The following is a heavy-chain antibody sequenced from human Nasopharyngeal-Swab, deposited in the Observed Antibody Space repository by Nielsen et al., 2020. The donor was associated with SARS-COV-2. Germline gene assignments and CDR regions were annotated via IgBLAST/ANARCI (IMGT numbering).Heavy chain of an antibody. J-gene: IGHJ4*02. D-gene: IGHD3-22*01. CDR3: ARGSYYYDSSGYYLDY. CDR1: GGTFSSYA. Sequence: SVKVSCKASGGTFSSYAISWVRQAPGQGLEWMGRIIPILGIANYAQKFQGRVTITADKCTSTAYMELSSLRSEDTAVYYCARGSYYYDSSGYYLDYWGQGTLVTVSS. V-gene: IGHV1-69*04. CDR2: IIPILGIA.